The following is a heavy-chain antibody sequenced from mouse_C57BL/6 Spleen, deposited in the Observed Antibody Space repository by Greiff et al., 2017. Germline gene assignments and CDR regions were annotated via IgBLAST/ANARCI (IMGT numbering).Heavy chain of an antibody. Sequence: VQLQQPGAELVRPGSSVKLSCKASGYTFTSYWMHWVKQRPIQGLEWIGNIDPSDSETHYNQKFKDKATLTVDKSSSTAYMQLSSLTSEDSAVYYGARSGYYGRNYYAMDYWGQGTSVTVSS. J-gene: IGHJ4*01. CDR2: IDPSDSET. CDR3: ARSGYYGRNYYAMDY. V-gene: IGHV1-52*01. CDR1: GYTFTSYW. D-gene: IGHD1-1*01.